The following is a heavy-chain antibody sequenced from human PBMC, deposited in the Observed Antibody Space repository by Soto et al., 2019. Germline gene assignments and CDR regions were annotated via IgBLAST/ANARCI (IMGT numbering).Heavy chain of an antibody. CDR3: ARSYGSSWYMTFDY. D-gene: IGHD6-13*01. J-gene: IGHJ4*02. CDR2: INHSGST. CDR1: GESFSGYY. V-gene: IGHV4-34*01. Sequence: QVQLQQWGAGLLKPSETLSRTCAVYGESFSGYYWSWIRQPPGKGLEWIGEINHSGSTNYNPSLKRRVTLSVDTSKNQFTMKLSSVTAADTAVYYCARSYGSSWYMTFDYWGQGTLVTVSS.